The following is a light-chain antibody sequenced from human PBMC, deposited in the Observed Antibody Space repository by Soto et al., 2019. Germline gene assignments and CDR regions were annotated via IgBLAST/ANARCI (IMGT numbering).Light chain of an antibody. V-gene: IGLV2-14*01. J-gene: IGLJ1*01. Sequence: QSVLTQPASVSGSPGQSITISCTETSSAVGGYNYVSWYQQYPGKAPKLMIYEVSNRPSGVSNRFSGSKSGNTASLTISGLQADVEADYYCSSYTSSSTPLVFGTGTKLTVL. CDR1: SSAVGGYNY. CDR2: EVS. CDR3: SSYTSSSTPLV.